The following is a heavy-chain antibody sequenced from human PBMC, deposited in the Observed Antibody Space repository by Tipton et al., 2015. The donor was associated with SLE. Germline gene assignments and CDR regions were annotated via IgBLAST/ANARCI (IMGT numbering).Heavy chain of an antibody. J-gene: IGHJ5*02. CDR3: ARAEGYCGSKTNCYERRWIDP. CDR2: IYSTGIT. CDR1: GGSIRSHY. Sequence: TLSLTCTVSGGSIRSHYWSWIRQPPGKGLEWIGYIYSTGITDYNPSLNSRVTISLNTSKKQFSLKLTSMTAADTAVYYCARAEGYCGSKTNCYERRWIDPWGQGTLVTVSS. V-gene: IGHV4-59*11. D-gene: IGHD2-2*01.